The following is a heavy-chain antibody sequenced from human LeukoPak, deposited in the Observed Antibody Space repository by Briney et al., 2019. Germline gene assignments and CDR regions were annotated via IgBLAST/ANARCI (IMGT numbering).Heavy chain of an antibody. V-gene: IGHV3-21*01. CDR2: ISRSSSYI. CDR3: ARDIGVITRDLNWFDP. CDR1: GFTLSNYW. D-gene: IGHD3-10*01. Sequence: GGSLRLSCAASGFTLSNYWMGWVRRAPGKGLEWVSSISRSSSYIHYADSVKGRFTISRDNAKNSLYLQMNSLRAEDTAVYYCARDIGVITRDLNWFDPWGQGTLVTVSS. J-gene: IGHJ5*02.